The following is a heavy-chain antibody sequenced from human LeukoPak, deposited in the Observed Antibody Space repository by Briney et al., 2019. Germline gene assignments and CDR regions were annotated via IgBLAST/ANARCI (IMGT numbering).Heavy chain of an antibody. D-gene: IGHD3-22*01. V-gene: IGHV3-30*14. CDR3: ARHSSGYYPHYFDY. CDR2: ISFDGNNK. CDR1: GFTFSNSA. J-gene: IGHJ4*02. Sequence: GGSLRLSCAASGFTFSNSAIHWVRQAPGKGLEWVTFISFDGNNKYFADSVKGRFTISRDNSKNTLYLQMNSLRAEDTAVYYCARHSSGYYPHYFDYWGQGTLVTVSS.